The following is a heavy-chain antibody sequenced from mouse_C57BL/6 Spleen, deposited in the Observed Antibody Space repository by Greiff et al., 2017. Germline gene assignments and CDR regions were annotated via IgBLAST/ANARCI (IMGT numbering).Heavy chain of an antibody. Sequence: VQLQQPGAELVMPGASVKLSCKASGYTFTSYWMHWVKQRPGQGLEWIGEIDPSDSYTNYNQKFKGKATLTVDKSSSTAYMQLSSLTSEDSAVYYCARRPRVYAMDYWGQGTSVTVSS. CDR1: GYTFTSYW. J-gene: IGHJ4*01. V-gene: IGHV1-69*01. D-gene: IGHD2-10*02. CDR3: ARRPRVYAMDY. CDR2: IDPSDSYT.